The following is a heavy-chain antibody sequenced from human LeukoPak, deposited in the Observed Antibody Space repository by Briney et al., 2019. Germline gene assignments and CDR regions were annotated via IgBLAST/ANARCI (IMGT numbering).Heavy chain of an antibody. Sequence: SVKVSCKASGGTFSSYAISWVRQAPGQGLEWMGGIIPIFGTANYAQKFQGRVTITADESTSTAYMELSSLRSEDTAVYYCATMSIAARQNYYYGMDVWGQGTTVTVSS. J-gene: IGHJ6*02. CDR2: IIPIFGTA. D-gene: IGHD6-6*01. V-gene: IGHV1-69*13. CDR3: ATMSIAARQNYYYGMDV. CDR1: GGTFSSYA.